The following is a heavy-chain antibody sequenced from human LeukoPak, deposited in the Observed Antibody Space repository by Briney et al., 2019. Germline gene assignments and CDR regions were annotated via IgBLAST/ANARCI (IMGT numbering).Heavy chain of an antibody. Sequence: GGSLRLSCAASGFTFSSYGMHWVRQAPGKGLEWVAVISYDGSNKYYADSVKGRFTISRDNSKNTLYLQMNSLRAEDTAVYYCARLRIDYGANDYWGQGTLVTVSS. CDR2: ISYDGSNK. D-gene: IGHD4-17*01. J-gene: IGHJ4*02. V-gene: IGHV3-30*03. CDR1: GFTFSSYG. CDR3: ARLRIDYGANDY.